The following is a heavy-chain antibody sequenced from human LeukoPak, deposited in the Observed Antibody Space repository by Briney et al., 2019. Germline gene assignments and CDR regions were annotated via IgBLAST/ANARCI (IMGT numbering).Heavy chain of an antibody. Sequence: GGSLRLSCAASGFTFSSYAMSWVRQAPGKGLEWVSIIYSGGTTYYADSVKGRFTISRDNLQMNSLRAEDTAVYYCARVPRGKIYMDVWGKGTTVTVSS. J-gene: IGHJ6*03. CDR2: IYSGGTT. CDR1: GFTFSSYA. V-gene: IGHV3-66*02. CDR3: ARVPRGKIYMDV. D-gene: IGHD3-10*01.